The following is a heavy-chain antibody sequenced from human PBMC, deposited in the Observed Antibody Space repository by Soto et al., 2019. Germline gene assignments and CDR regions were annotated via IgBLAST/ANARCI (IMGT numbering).Heavy chain of an antibody. CDR3: ARSASSNMIVVVIAPGVFDY. CDR1: GGTFSSYA. V-gene: IGHV1-69*13. J-gene: IGHJ4*02. CDR2: IIPIFGTA. Sequence: GASVKVSCKASGGTFSSYAISWVRQAPGQGLEWMGGIIPIFGTANYAQKFQGRVTITADESTSTAYMELSSLRSEDTAVYYCARSASSNMIVVVIAPGVFDYWGQGTLVTVPQ. D-gene: IGHD3-22*01.